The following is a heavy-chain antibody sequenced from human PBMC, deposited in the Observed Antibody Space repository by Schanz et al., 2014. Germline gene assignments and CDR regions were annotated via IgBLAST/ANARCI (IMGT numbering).Heavy chain of an antibody. CDR1: GFNFSNYD. J-gene: IGHJ3*01. V-gene: IGHV3-30*02. CDR2: IRYDGRNK. D-gene: IGHD3-3*01. Sequence: QVQLVESGGGVVQPGGSLRLSCAASGFNFSNYDIHWVRQAPGKGLEWVAVIRYDGRNKNFVDSVKGRFTISRDNSKNTLFLEMNSLRVEDTAVYYCARDLVSYHDFWSGQETGDRAFDLWGQGTMVTVSP. CDR3: ARDLVSYHDFWSGQETGDRAFDL.